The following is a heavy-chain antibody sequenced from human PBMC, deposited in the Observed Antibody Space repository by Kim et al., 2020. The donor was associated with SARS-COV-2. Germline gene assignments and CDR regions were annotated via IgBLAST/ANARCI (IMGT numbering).Heavy chain of an antibody. CDR2: INHSGST. CDR1: GGSFSGYY. D-gene: IGHD1-7*01. Sequence: SETLSLTCAVCGGSFSGYYWSWIRQPPGKGLEWIGEINHSGSTNYNPSLKSRVTISVDTSKNQFSLKLSSVTAADTAVYYCARVGMTGTLVFYYYYGMDVWGQGTTVTVSS. J-gene: IGHJ6*02. CDR3: ARVGMTGTLVFYYYYGMDV. V-gene: IGHV4-34*01.